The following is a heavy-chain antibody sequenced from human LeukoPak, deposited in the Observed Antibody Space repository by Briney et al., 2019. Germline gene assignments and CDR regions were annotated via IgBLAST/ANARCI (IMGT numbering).Heavy chain of an antibody. V-gene: IGHV3-33*01. CDR1: GFTLSNSG. Sequence: PGRSLRLSCAASGFTLSNSGMHWVRQAPGKGLEWVAVMWYDGGSQSYADPVKGRFTISRENSKNTLYLQMNSLRAEDTAVYYCGRDSSYGVDYWGQGTLVTVSS. CDR3: GRDSSYGVDY. J-gene: IGHJ4*02. CDR2: MWYDGGSQ. D-gene: IGHD3-10*01.